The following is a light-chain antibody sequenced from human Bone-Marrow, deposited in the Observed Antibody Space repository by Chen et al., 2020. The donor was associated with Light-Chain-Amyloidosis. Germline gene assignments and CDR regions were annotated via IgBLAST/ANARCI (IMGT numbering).Light chain of an antibody. Sequence: SYELTQPPSVSVSPGQTARITCSGDDLPTKYAYWYQQKPGQAPVLVVHNDTERPSGISARFSGSSTGTTATLTISGVQAEDEADYHCQSADSSGTYEVIFGGGTKLTVL. CDR2: NDT. J-gene: IGLJ2*01. CDR1: DLPTKY. CDR3: QSADSSGTYEVI. V-gene: IGLV3-25*03.